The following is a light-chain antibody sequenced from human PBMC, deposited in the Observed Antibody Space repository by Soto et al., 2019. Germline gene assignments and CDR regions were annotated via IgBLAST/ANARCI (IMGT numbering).Light chain of an antibody. CDR1: SSDDGGYNY. CDR2: DVS. V-gene: IGLV2-14*01. CDR3: SSYTSSSTLV. J-gene: IGLJ2*01. Sequence: QSALTQPASVSGSPGQSITISCTGTSSDDGGYNYVSWYQQHPGKAPKLMIYDVSNRPSGVSNRFSGSKSGNTASLTISGLQAEDEADYYCSSYTSSSTLVFGGGTKLTDL.